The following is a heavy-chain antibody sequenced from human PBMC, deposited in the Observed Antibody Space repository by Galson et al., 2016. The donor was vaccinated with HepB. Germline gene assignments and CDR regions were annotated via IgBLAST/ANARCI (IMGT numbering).Heavy chain of an antibody. Sequence: SLRLSCAASGFTFSSYGMHWVRQAPGKGLEWVAVISYDGYNKYCADSVKGRFTISRDNSKNTLSLQMNSLTADDTAIYYCVQGSTAPAVWGKGTTVTVSS. J-gene: IGHJ6*04. D-gene: IGHD2-2*01. CDR2: ISYDGYNK. CDR1: GFTFSSYG. V-gene: IGHV3-30*03. CDR3: VQGSTAPAV.